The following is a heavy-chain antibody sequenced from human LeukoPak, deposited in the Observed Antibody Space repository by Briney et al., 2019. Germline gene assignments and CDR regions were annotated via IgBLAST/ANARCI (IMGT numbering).Heavy chain of an antibody. CDR2: ISPYNGNT. CDR3: ARDHGGFWSGSAGF. V-gene: IGHV1-18*01. Sequence: ASVKVSCKASGYPFISTGINWLRQAPGHGLEWMGWISPYNGNTNFAQQFQNRLTLTTDTSSRTSFMELKSLRYEDTATYYCARDHGGFWSGSAGFWGQGTLPTVSS. CDR1: GYPFISTG. D-gene: IGHD3-3*01. J-gene: IGHJ4*02.